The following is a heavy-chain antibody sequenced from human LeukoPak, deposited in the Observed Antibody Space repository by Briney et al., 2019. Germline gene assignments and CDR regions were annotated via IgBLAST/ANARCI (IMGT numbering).Heavy chain of an antibody. D-gene: IGHD5-18*01. CDR1: GGPFSGYY. J-gene: IGHJ4*02. CDR3: ARGGIQLWFRGTYFDY. Sequence: SGTLSLTCAVYGGPFSGYYWSWIRQPPGKRLEWIGEINHSGGTNYNPSLKSRVTISVDTSKNQFSLKLSSVTAADTAAYYCARGGIQLWFRGTYFDYWGQGTLVTVSS. CDR2: INHSGGT. V-gene: IGHV4-34*01.